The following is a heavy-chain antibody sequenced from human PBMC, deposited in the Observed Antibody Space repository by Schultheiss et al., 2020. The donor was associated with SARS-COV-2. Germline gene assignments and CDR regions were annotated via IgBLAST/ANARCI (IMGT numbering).Heavy chain of an antibody. CDR3: ARGSGAVATTWNYFDF. J-gene: IGHJ4*02. V-gene: IGHV1-46*01. CDR2: INPSGGST. D-gene: IGHD6-19*01. CDR1: GYTFTSYF. Sequence: ASVKVSCKASGYTFTSYFLHWVRQAPGQGLEWMGIINPSGGSTNYAQKFQGRVTMTTDTSTSTAYMELRSLRSDDTAVYYCARGSGAVATTWNYFDFWGQGTLVTVSS.